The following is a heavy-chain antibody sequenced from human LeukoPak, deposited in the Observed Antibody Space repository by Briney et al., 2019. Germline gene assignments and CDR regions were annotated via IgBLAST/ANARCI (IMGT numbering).Heavy chain of an antibody. CDR1: GGSFSGYY. D-gene: IGHD2-15*01. CDR2: INHSGST. CDR3: ARGGPLLAATRYWFDP. Sequence: SETLSLTCAVYGGSFSGYYWSWIRQPPGKGLEWIGEINHSGSTNYNPSLKSRVTISVDTSKNQFSLKLSSVTAADTAVYYCARGGPLLAATRYWFDPWGQGTLVTVSS. J-gene: IGHJ5*02. V-gene: IGHV4-34*01.